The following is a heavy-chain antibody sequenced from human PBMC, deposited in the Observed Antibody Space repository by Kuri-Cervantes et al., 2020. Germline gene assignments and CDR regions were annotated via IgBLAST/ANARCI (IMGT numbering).Heavy chain of an antibody. CDR3: ARAPGYYNALDV. CDR1: GGSISSGGYS. V-gene: IGHV4-30-2*06. J-gene: IGHJ6*02. Sequence: SETLSLTCAVSGGSISSGGYSWSWIRQSPGKGLEWIGYIHHSGNSYYNPSLKSRVTISVDGSKNHFSLRLTSVTAADTAVYYCARAPGYYNALDVWGQGTMVTVSS. D-gene: IGHD3-10*01. CDR2: IHHSGNS.